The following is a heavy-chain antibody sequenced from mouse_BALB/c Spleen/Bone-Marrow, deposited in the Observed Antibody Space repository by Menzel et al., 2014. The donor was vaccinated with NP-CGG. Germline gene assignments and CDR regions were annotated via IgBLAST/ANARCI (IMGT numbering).Heavy chain of an antibody. D-gene: IGHD1-2*01. CDR3: ARDNYYGYHWYFDV. CDR2: IRNKANGYTT. Sequence: EVKLVESGGGLVQPGGSLRLSCATSGFTFTDYYMSWVRQPPGKALEWLGFIRNKANGYTTEYSASVKGRFTISRDNSQSILYLQMNTLRAEDSATYYCARDNYYGYHWYFDVWGAGTTVTVSS. CDR1: GFTFTDYY. V-gene: IGHV7-3*02. J-gene: IGHJ1*01.